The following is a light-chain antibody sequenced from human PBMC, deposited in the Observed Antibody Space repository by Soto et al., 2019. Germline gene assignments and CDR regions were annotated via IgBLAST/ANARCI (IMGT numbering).Light chain of an antibody. Sequence: LTQPASVSGSAGQSITISCTGTSSDVGGYNFVSWYRQYSGEVPKLIIFEGNKRPSGVSDRFSASKSGNTASLTISGLQAEDQADYYCCSYAGFSSFVFGAGTKVTVL. CDR2: EGN. CDR1: SSDVGGYNF. V-gene: IGLV2-23*03. CDR3: CSYAGFSSFV. J-gene: IGLJ1*01.